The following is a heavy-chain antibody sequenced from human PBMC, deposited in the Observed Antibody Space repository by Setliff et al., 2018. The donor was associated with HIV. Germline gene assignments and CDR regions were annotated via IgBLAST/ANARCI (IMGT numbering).Heavy chain of an antibody. CDR2: IYHSGST. CDR1: GGSFSGYY. J-gene: IGHJ6*03. CDR3: ARVSRYCSGISCYSFSYDYYMDV. D-gene: IGHD2-15*01. V-gene: IGHV4-34*01. Sequence: SETLSLTCAAYGGSFSGYYWSWIRQPPGKGLEWIGEIYHSGSTNYNSSLKSRVTISVDTSKNQFSLKLTSVTAADTAVSYCARVSRYCSGISCYSFSYDYYMDVWGKGTTVTVSS.